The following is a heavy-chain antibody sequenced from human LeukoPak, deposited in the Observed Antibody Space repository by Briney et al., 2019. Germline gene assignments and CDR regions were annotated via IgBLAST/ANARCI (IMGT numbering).Heavy chain of an antibody. Sequence: GGSLRLSCAVSGFTFNNYAMDWVRQAPGKGVEWGSAVSANGGNTHYADSVRGRFTISRDNSKNTLYLQMNSLRVEDTAIYYCAKGYSSGWSEGFLDYWGQGTLVTVSS. CDR1: GFTFNNYA. V-gene: IGHV3-23*01. J-gene: IGHJ4*02. D-gene: IGHD6-19*01. CDR2: VSANGGNT. CDR3: AKGYSSGWSEGFLDY.